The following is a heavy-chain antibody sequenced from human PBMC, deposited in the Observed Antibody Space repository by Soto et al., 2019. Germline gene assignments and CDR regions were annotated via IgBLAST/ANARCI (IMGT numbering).Heavy chain of an antibody. J-gene: IGHJ4*02. Sequence: PGGSLRLSCSGSGFNFSDYYMNWTRQTPVKGLEWVSSILSLESHKYYAASVMGRFSISRDNAKKSLFLQMNNLRAEDTGIYFCATGLKDASNRPSFDSWGPGTPVTVSS. CDR1: GFNFSDYY. V-gene: IGHV3-11*01. D-gene: IGHD3-16*01. CDR2: ILSLESHK. CDR3: ATGLKDASNRPSFDS.